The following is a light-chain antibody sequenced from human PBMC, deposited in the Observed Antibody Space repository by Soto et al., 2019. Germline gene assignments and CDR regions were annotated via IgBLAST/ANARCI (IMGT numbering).Light chain of an antibody. J-gene: IGKJ1*01. Sequence: DIQMTQSPFTLSASVGDRVTITCRASQSISSWLAWYQQKPGKAPKLLIYDASSLESGVPSRFSGSGSGTEFTLTISSLQPDDFATYYCQQYTTFGQGTKVEI. CDR1: QSISSW. V-gene: IGKV1-5*01. CDR2: DAS. CDR3: QQYTT.